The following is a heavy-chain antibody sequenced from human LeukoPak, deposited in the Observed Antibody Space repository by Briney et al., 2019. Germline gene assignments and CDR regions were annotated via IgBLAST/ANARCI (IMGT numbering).Heavy chain of an antibody. CDR1: GFTFSSYE. CDR3: ARSLAFDY. V-gene: IGHV3-48*03. J-gene: IGHJ4*02. CDR2: ISRSDGTI. Sequence: GGSLRLSCAASGFTFSSYEMNWVRQAPGKGLEWVSYISRSDGTIYYADSVKGRFTISRDNAKNSLFLQMNSLRAEDTAVYYCARSLAFDYWGQGTRATVSS.